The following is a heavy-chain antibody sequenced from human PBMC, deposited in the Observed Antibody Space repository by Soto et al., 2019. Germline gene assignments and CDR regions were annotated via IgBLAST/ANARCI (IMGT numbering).Heavy chain of an antibody. CDR2: ISYDGSNK. V-gene: IGHV3-30-3*01. CDR3: ARDNPPLGLMGVYYCYYGMDV. D-gene: IGHD2-8*01. CDR1: GFTFSSYA. Sequence: QVQLVESGGGVVQPGRSLRLSCAASGFTFSSYAMHWVRQAPGKGLEWVAVISYDGSNKYYADSVKGRFTISRDNSKNPLYLQMNSLRAEDTAVYYCARDNPPLGLMGVYYCYYGMDVWGQGTTVTVSS. J-gene: IGHJ6*02.